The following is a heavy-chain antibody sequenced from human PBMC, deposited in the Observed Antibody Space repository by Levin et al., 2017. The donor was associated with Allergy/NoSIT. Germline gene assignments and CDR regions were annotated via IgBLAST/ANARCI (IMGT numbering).Heavy chain of an antibody. D-gene: IGHD2-8*01. V-gene: IGHV1-69*01. CDR1: GGTFSSYA. CDR2: IIPIFGTA. J-gene: IGHJ6*02. Sequence: KISCKASGGTFSSYAISWVRQAPGQGLEWMGGIIPIFGTANYAQKFQGRVTITADESTSTAYMELSSLRSEDTAVYYCARGRDIVLMVYAIKEYYYGMDVWGQGTTVTVSS. CDR3: ARGRDIVLMVYAIKEYYYGMDV.